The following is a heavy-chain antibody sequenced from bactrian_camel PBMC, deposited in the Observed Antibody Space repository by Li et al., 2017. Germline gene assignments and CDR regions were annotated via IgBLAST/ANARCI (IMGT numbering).Heavy chain of an antibody. CDR3: VKGNGRWVYEFMY. Sequence: HVQLVESGGGSVQAGGSLKLSCVASGYSISNNCMAWFRQAPGKEREGVAAIYTGGGSTYYADSVKGRFTIGRGRAENEVFLQMNSLKPEDTGMYYCVKGNGRWVYEFMYLGQGTQVTVS. J-gene: IGHJ4*01. V-gene: IGHV3S1*01. CDR2: IYTGGGST. CDR1: GYSISNNC. D-gene: IGHD3*01.